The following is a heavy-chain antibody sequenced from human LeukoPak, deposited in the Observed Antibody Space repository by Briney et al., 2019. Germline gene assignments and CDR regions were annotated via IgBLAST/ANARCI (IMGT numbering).Heavy chain of an antibody. D-gene: IGHD4-17*01. V-gene: IGHV1-8*02. J-gene: IGHJ3*02. CDR1: GYTFTGYY. Sequence: ASVKVSCKASGYTFTGYYIHWVRQAPGQGLEWMGWMNPNSGNTGYAQKFQGRVTMTRNTSISTAYMELSSLRSEDTAVYYCANHGDYSGAFDIWGQGTMVTVSS. CDR2: MNPNSGNT. CDR3: ANHGDYSGAFDI.